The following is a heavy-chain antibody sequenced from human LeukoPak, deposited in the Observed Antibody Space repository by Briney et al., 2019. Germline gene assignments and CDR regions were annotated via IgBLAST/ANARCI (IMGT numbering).Heavy chain of an antibody. Sequence: ASVKVSCKASGYTFTGYYIHWVPQAPGQGLEWMGRINPNRGGTNSAQKFQRSVTMTWDTSVNTAYLELGSLRSDDTAVYYCARLDGTGRSQIMIDYWGQGPLVTVSS. V-gene: IGHV1-2*06. CDR1: GYTFTGYY. D-gene: IGHD1-14*01. J-gene: IGHJ4*02. CDR2: INPNRGGT. CDR3: ARLDGTGRSQIMIDY.